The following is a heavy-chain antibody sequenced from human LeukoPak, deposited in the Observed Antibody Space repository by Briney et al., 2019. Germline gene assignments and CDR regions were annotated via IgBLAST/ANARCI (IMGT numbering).Heavy chain of an antibody. V-gene: IGHV3-48*04. CDR1: GFTFSSYS. D-gene: IGHD3-9*01. CDR3: ARSPNYDILTGYDY. CDR2: ISSSSSTI. Sequence: GGSLRLSCAASGFTFSSYSMNWVRQAPGKGLEWVSYISSSSSTIYYADSVKGRFTISRDNAKNSLYLQMNSLRAEDTAVYYCARSPNYDILTGYDYWGQGTLVTVSS. J-gene: IGHJ4*02.